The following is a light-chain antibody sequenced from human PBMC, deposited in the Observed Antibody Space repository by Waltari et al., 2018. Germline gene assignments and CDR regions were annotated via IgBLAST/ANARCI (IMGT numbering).Light chain of an antibody. CDR3: QQYGSSHWT. CDR2: GAS. Sequence: EIVLTQSPGTLSLSPGDRATLSCRASQSVSSSYLAWYQQTPGQAPRLLIYGASSRATGIPDRFSGSGYGTDFTLTISRLEPEDFAVYYCQQYGSSHWTFGQGTKVEIK. CDR1: QSVSSSY. V-gene: IGKV3-20*01. J-gene: IGKJ1*01.